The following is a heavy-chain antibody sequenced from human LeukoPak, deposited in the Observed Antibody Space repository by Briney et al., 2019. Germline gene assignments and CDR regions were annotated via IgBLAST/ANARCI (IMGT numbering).Heavy chain of an antibody. CDR2: ISYDGSNK. J-gene: IGHJ4*02. V-gene: IGHV3-30*18. D-gene: IGHD3/OR15-3a*01. CDR3: AKVPDRTGYLNPLFDY. Sequence: GGSLRLSCAASGFTFSSYGMHWVRQAPGKGLEWVAVISYDGSNKYYADSVKGRFTISRDNSKNTLYLQMNSLRAEVTAVYYCAKVPDRTGYLNPLFDYWGQGTLVTVSS. CDR1: GFTFSSYG.